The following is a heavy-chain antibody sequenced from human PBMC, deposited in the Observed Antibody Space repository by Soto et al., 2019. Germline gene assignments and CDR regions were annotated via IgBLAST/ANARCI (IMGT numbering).Heavy chain of an antibody. CDR3: AKDLSPLSTVTTGYYFDY. CDR1: GFTFSSYG. V-gene: IGHV3-23*01. Sequence: GSLRLSCAASGFTFSSYGMHWVRQAPGKGLEWVSAIIGSGGSAYSADSVKGRFTISRDNSKNTLYLQMNSLRAEDTAVYYCAKDLSPLSTVTTGYYFDYWGQGTLVTVSS. D-gene: IGHD4-17*01. CDR2: IIGSGGSA. J-gene: IGHJ4*02.